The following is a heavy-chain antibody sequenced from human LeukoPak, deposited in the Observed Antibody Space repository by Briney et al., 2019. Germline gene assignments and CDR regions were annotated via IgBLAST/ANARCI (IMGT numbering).Heavy chain of an antibody. CDR1: GYTFTGYY. CDR2: INPNSGGT. J-gene: IGHJ6*02. CDR3: ARDDESAYYDFWSGYSRTLTYYYYYGMDV. Sequence: ASVKVSCKASGYTFTGYYMHWVRQAPGQGLEWMGRINPNSGGTNYAQKFQGRVTMTRDTSISTAYMELSRLRSDDTAVYYCARDDESAYYDFWSGYSRTLTYYYYYGMDVWGQGTTVTVSS. D-gene: IGHD3-3*01. V-gene: IGHV1-2*06.